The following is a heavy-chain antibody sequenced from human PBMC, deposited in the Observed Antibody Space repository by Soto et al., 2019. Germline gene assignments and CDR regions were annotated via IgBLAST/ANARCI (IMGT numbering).Heavy chain of an antibody. D-gene: IGHD2-8*02. Sequence: VGSLSLSCAASVFTLSTYAMTCVRHPPGQGLEFVSGIVGSGGEIHYADSVKGRFTISKDNSKNTLYLQMNSLRADDTAVYFFAKDDVYHDGLWFMNHLGQGTLDSVSS. CDR2: IVGSGGEI. CDR3: AKDDVYHDGLWFMNH. CDR1: VFTLSTYA. J-gene: IGHJ4*02. V-gene: IGHV3-23*01.